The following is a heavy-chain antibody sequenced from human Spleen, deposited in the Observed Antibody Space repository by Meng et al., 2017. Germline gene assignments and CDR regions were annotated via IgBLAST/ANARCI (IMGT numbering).Heavy chain of an antibody. CDR1: GFTFSTYW. CDR3: SGHIDY. J-gene: IGHJ4*02. D-gene: IGHD5-12*01. Sequence: GESLKISCAASGFTFSTYWMSWVRQAPGKGLEWVATIKQDGSEKYYVDSVKGRFTISRDNAKNSLFLQMNSLKTEDTAVYYCSGHIDYWGQGTLVTVSS. V-gene: IGHV3-7*03. CDR2: IKQDGSEK.